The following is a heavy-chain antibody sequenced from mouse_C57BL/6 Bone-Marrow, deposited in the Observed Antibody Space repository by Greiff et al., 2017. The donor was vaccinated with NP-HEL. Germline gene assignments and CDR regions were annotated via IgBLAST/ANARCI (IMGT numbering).Heavy chain of an antibody. D-gene: IGHD2-3*01. V-gene: IGHV1-15*01. J-gene: IGHJ2*01. CDR3: TRWDGYYFDY. CDR1: GYTFTDYE. Sequence: VQLQQSGAELVRPGASVTLSCKASGYTFTDYEMHWVKQTPVHGLEWIGAIDPETCGTAYNQKFKGKAILTADKSSSTAYMELRSLTSEDSAVYYCTRWDGYYFDYWGQGTTLTVSS. CDR2: IDPETCGT.